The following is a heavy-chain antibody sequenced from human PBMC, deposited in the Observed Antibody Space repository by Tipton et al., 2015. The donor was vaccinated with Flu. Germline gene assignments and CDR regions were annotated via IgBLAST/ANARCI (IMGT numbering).Heavy chain of an antibody. CDR1: VASFRGYY. CDR3: ARARGYSLEYRGD. Sequence: GLVKPSETLSLTCAVSVASFRGYYWSWIRQSPGKGLEWIGEINHRGDTNYNPSLKSRVTISIDTSNNQFHLKLNSVTAADTATYYCARARGYSLEYRGDWGQGTPVTVSS. J-gene: IGHJ4*02. CDR2: INHRGDT. V-gene: IGHV4-34*10. D-gene: IGHD5-18*01.